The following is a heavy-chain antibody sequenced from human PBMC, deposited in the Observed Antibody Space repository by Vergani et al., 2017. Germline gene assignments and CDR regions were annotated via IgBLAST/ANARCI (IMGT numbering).Heavy chain of an antibody. CDR3: SAQTQSCHDY. D-gene: IGHD3-10*01. CDR1: GYTFTAYY. V-gene: IGHV1-46*03. J-gene: IGHJ4*02. CDR2: ISPDGFST. Sequence: QVQLVQSGAEVGKPGASVKISCKASGYTFTAYYIHWVRQAPEQGLEWVGVISPDGFSTFYAQKFQGRVTITRDTSTSTVYVEVTSLRSDDTAVYFCSAQTQSCHDYWGQGTLVAVSS.